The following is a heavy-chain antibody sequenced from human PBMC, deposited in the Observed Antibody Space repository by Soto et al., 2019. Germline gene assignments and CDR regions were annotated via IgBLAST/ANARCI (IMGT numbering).Heavy chain of an antibody. D-gene: IGHD3-16*01. CDR1: GGSLSSYY. CDR2: IYYSGST. J-gene: IGHJ4*02. Sequence: QVQLQESGPGLVKPSETLSLTCTVSGGSLSSYYWSWIRQPPGKGLEWIGYIYYSGSTSYNPSLKSRVTISVDTSKNQFSLKLSSVTAADTAVYYCARRYGGNFDYWGQGTLVTVSS. V-gene: IGHV4-59*01. CDR3: ARRYGGNFDY.